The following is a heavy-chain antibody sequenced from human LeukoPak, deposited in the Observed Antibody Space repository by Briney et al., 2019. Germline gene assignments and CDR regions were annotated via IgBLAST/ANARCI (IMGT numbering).Heavy chain of an antibody. J-gene: IGHJ4*02. V-gene: IGHV4-30-4*01. Sequence: SETLSLTCTVSGGSISSGDYYWSCIRQPPGKGLEWIGYIYYSGSTYYNPSLKSRVTISVDTSKNQFSLKLSSVTAADTAVYYCARAALPYSTAGGAFDYWGKGTLDTVSS. D-gene: IGHD6-13*01. CDR3: ARAALPYSTAGGAFDY. CDR1: GGSISSGDYY. CDR2: IYYSGST.